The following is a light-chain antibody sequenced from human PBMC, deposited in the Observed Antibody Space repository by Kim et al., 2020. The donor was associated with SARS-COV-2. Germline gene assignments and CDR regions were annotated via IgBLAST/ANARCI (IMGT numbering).Light chain of an antibody. J-gene: IGKJ4*01. V-gene: IGKV3-15*01. CDR3: QQYKNWPLT. CDR2: GIS. CDR1: QGGTGS. Sequence: VAPGERPTRTCGASQGGTGSLPWYQQNPGQAPRLLIYGISTRATGIPAGFTGSGSGTEFTLTISSLQSEDFAVYYCQQYKNWPLTFGGGTKVDIK.